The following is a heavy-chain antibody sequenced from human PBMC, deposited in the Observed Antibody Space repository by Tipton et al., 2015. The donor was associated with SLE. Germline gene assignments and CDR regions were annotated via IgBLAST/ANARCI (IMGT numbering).Heavy chain of an antibody. J-gene: IGHJ4*02. CDR2: IKRNSDGGTT. CDR3: AADTPRSSAQSFDY. V-gene: IGHV3-15*01. CDR1: GFTFSDIW. Sequence: SLRLSCAASGFTFSDIWMNWVRQAPGKGLEWVGRIKRNSDGGTTDYAAPVKGRFTISRDDSKNTLYLQMNSLKTEDTAVYYCAADTPRSSAQSFDYWGQGTLVTVSS. D-gene: IGHD6-25*01.